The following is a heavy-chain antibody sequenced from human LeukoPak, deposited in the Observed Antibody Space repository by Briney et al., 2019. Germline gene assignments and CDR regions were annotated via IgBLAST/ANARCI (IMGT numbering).Heavy chain of an antibody. D-gene: IGHD2-8*01. CDR1: GGSIRSGSHY. CDR3: AREMGYCTNGVCPFDY. J-gene: IGHJ4*02. Sequence: PSETLSLTCTVSGGSIRSGSHYWSWIRQPAGKGLEWIGRIYISGSTNYNPSLKSRVTISVDTSKNQFSLKLSSVTAADTAVYYCAREMGYCTNGVCPFDYWGQGTLVTVSS. V-gene: IGHV4-61*02. CDR2: IYISGST.